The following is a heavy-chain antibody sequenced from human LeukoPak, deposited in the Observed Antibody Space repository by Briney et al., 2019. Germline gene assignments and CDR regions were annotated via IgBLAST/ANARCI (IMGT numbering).Heavy chain of an antibody. CDR1: GFTFSSYW. J-gene: IGHJ6*02. CDR3: ARGGGLDV. V-gene: IGHV3-7*03. CDR2: INHNGNVN. D-gene: IGHD3-16*01. Sequence: GESLRLSCAASGFTFSSYWMNWARQAPGKGLEWVASINHNGNVNYYVDSVKGRFTISRDNAKNSLYLQMSNLRAEDTAVYFCARGGGLDVWGQGATVTVSS.